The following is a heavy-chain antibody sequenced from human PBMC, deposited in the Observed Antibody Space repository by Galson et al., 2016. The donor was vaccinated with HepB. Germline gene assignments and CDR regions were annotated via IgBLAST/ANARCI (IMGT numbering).Heavy chain of an antibody. V-gene: IGHV1-69*13. Sequence: SVKVSCKVSGDTFGSNAISWVRQAPGQGLEWVGGIIPIAEPAVYAQKVQGRATVTADESTNTAYMELFSLTSEDSAMYYCTSGVETAGNFDYWGQGTLVNVSS. J-gene: IGHJ4*02. CDR2: IIPIAEPA. CDR1: GDTFGSNA. D-gene: IGHD5-18*01. CDR3: TSGVETAGNFDY.